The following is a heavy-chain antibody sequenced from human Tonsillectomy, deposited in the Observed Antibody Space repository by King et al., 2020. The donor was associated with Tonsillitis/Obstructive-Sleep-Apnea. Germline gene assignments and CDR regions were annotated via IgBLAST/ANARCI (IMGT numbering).Heavy chain of an antibody. CDR1: GGSFSGYY. V-gene: IGHV4-34*01. J-gene: IGHJ6*03. Sequence: VQLQQWGAGLVKPSGTLSLTCAVYGGSFSGYYWSWIRQPPGKGLEWIGEISHSGGTNYNPSLKSRVTISVDTSKKQFSLKLSSVTAADTAVYYCARGIREQLVQNYYYYYMDVWGKGTTVTVSS. CDR2: ISHSGGT. D-gene: IGHD6-6*01. CDR3: ARGIREQLVQNYYYYYMDV.